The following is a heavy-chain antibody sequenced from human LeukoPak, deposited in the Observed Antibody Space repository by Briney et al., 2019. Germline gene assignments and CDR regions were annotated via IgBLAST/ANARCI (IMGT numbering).Heavy chain of an antibody. CDR3: ARGPIAVAGRFDY. Sequence: GASVKVSCKASGGTFSSYGISWVRQAPGQGLEWMGGIITLFGTSKFAQKFQGRVTITADESTSTAYMELSSLRSEDTAVYYCARGPIAVAGRFDYWGQGTLVTVSS. J-gene: IGHJ4*02. CDR2: IITLFGTS. D-gene: IGHD6-19*01. CDR1: GGTFSSYG. V-gene: IGHV1-69*13.